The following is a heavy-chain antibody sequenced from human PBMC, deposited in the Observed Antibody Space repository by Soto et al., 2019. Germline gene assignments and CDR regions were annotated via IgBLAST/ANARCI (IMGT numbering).Heavy chain of an antibody. CDR1: GFTFSSFA. D-gene: IGHD4-17*01. CDR2: VSYDGTNN. V-gene: IGHV3-30-3*01. J-gene: IGHJ4*02. CDR3: ARATGTNYGDNSHPFDY. Sequence: PGGSLRLSCAASGFTFSSFAVHWVRQAPGKGMEWVALVSYDGTNNYYADSVKGRFTISRDNSKNTVYRQMNSLRAEDTAIYYCARATGTNYGDNSHPFDYWRQGTLVTVSS.